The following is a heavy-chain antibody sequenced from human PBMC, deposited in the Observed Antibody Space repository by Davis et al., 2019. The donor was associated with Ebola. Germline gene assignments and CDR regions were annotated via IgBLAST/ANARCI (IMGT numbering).Heavy chain of an antibody. V-gene: IGHV4-34*01. D-gene: IGHD3-9*01. CDR1: GGSFSGYY. J-gene: IGHJ5*02. CDR2: INHSGST. Sequence: PSETLSLTCAVYGGSFSGYYWSWIRQPPGKGLEWIGEINHSGSTNYNPSLKSRVTMSVDTSKNQFSLKLSSVTAADTAVYYCARAGSTLRYFPFDPWGQGTLVTVSS. CDR3: ARAGSTLRYFPFDP.